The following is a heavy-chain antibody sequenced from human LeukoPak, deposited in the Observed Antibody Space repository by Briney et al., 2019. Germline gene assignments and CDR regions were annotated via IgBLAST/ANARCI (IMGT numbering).Heavy chain of an antibody. Sequence: SETLSLTCTVSGGSISSYYWSWIRQPAGKGLEWIGRIYTSGSTNYNPSLKSRVTMSVDTSKNQFSLKLSSVTAAVTAVYYCARGVWVQHCSSTSCYTGWFDPWGQGTLVTVSS. CDR3: ARGVWVQHCSSTSCYTGWFDP. V-gene: IGHV4-4*07. CDR2: IYTSGST. D-gene: IGHD2-2*02. CDR1: GGSISSYY. J-gene: IGHJ5*02.